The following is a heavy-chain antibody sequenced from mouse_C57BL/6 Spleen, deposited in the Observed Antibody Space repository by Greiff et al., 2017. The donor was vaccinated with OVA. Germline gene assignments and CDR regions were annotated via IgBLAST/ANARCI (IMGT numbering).Heavy chain of an antibody. J-gene: IGHJ2*01. Sequence: QVQLQQSGPELVKPGASVKISCKASGYAFSSSWMNWVKQRPGKGLEWIGRIYPGDGDTNYNGKFKGKATLTADKSSSTAYMQLSSLTSEDSAVYFCARERNGYDVGYYLDYWGQGTTLTVSS. D-gene: IGHD2-2*01. V-gene: IGHV1-82*01. CDR3: ARERNGYDVGYYLDY. CDR1: GYAFSSSW. CDR2: IYPGDGDT.